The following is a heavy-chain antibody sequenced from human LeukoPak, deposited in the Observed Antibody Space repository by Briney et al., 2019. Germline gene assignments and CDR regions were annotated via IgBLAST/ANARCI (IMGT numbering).Heavy chain of an antibody. D-gene: IGHD2-2*01. V-gene: IGHV3-7*03. J-gene: IGHJ5*01. CDR1: GFTFSSYW. CDR2: IKQDESEK. CDR3: AKEPREYCSSTSCPIWFDS. Sequence: GGSLRLSCAASGFTFSSYWMSGVPQAPGESLEWVANIKQDESEKYYVDSVKGRFTISRDNAKNSLYLQMNSLRAEDTAVYYCAKEPREYCSSTSCPIWFDSWGQGTLVTVSS.